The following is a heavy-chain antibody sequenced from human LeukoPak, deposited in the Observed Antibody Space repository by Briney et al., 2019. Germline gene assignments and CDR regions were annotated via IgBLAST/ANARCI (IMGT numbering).Heavy chain of an antibody. CDR1: GFTFSNYA. Sequence: GGSLRLSCVASGFTFSNYAMNWVRQAPGKGLEWVSSISSSSSYIYYADSVKGRFTISRDNAKNSLYLQMNSLRAEDTAVYYCASDLGDSDYDFWSGYYEGWFDPWGQGTLVTVSS. D-gene: IGHD3-3*01. J-gene: IGHJ5*02. CDR2: ISSSSSYI. V-gene: IGHV3-21*01. CDR3: ASDLGDSDYDFWSGYYEGWFDP.